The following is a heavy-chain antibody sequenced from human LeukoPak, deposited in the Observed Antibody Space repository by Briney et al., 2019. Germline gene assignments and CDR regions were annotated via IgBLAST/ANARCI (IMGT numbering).Heavy chain of an antibody. Sequence: PGGSLRLSCAASGFTFSSYGMSWVRQAPGKGRGGVANIKQDGSEKYYVDSVKGRFTISRDNAKDSLYLQMNSLRAEDTAVYYCARDANFWSGYYRDYYYYMDVWGKGTTVTVSS. CDR2: IKQDGSEK. CDR1: GFTFSSYG. D-gene: IGHD3-3*01. CDR3: ARDANFWSGYYRDYYYYMDV. J-gene: IGHJ6*03. V-gene: IGHV3-7*01.